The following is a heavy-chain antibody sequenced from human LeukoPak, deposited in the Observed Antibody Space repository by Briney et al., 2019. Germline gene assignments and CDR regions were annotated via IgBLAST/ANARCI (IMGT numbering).Heavy chain of an antibody. CDR2: IYYNGST. V-gene: IGHV4-30-4*08. CDR1: GGSISDGGYL. J-gene: IGHJ4*02. CDR3: ARDPDY. Sequence: PSETLSLTCTVSGGSISDGGYLWSWIRQPPGKGLEWIGYIYYNGSTYYNPSLKSRLTLSVDTSKNQFSLKLSSVTAADTAVYYCARDPDYWGQGTLVTVSS.